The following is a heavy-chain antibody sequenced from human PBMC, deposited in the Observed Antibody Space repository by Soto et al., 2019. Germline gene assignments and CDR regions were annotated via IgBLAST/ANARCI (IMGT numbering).Heavy chain of an antibody. J-gene: IGHJ4*02. D-gene: IGHD3-16*01. V-gene: IGHV3-48*03. Sequence: EVQLLESGGGLVQPGGSLRLSCAASGFTFSTYEMNWVRQAPGKGLEWVSYISSSGTTIYYGDSVKGRFTISRDNAKNSLYLQMNSLRAEDTAVYYCARGGRIMIKFGGVTPVDFWGQGTLVTVSS. CDR1: GFTFSTYE. CDR2: ISSSGTTI. CDR3: ARGGRIMIKFGGVTPVDF.